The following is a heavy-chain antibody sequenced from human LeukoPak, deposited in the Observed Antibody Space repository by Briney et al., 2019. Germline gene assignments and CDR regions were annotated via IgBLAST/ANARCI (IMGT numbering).Heavy chain of an antibody. CDR1: GFTFGSYS. Sequence: GGSLRLSCAASGFTFGSYSMNWVRQAPGKGLEWVSYISSSSSTIYYADSVKGRFTISRDNAKNSLYLQMNSLRAEDTAVYYCARGGYSSSRGGWFDPWGQGTLVTVSS. CDR2: ISSSSSTI. CDR3: ARGGYSSSRGGWFDP. D-gene: IGHD6-6*01. J-gene: IGHJ5*02. V-gene: IGHV3-48*01.